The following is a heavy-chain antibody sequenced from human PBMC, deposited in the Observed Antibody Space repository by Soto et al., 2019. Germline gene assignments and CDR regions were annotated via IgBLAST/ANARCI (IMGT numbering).Heavy chain of an antibody. CDR2: INPNSGAT. V-gene: IGHV1-2*02. J-gene: IGHJ5*02. CDR3: ARGGGTILAPLP. Sequence: QVQLVQSGAEVKKPGASVKVSCKASGYTFTGYFMHWVRQAPGQGLEWMGWINPNSGATKYAQKFQGRVTLSRDTSIRTAYMELTGLRSDDTAVYYCARGGGTILAPLPXGQGTQVTVSS. D-gene: IGHD3-3*01. CDR1: GYTFTGYF.